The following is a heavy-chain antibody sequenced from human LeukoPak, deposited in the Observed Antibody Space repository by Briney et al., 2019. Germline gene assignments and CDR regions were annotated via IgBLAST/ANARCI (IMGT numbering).Heavy chain of an antibody. J-gene: IGHJ6*03. CDR2: IRYDGSNK. CDR1: GFTFSSYG. Sequence: GGSLRLSCAASGFTFSSYGMHWVRQAPGKGLEWVAFIRYDGSNKYYADSVKGRFTISRDNSKNTLYLQMNSLRAEDTAVYYCARDGLLWFGELFDYYYMDVWGKGTTVTISS. CDR3: ARDGLLWFGELFDYYYMDV. V-gene: IGHV3-30*02. D-gene: IGHD3-10*01.